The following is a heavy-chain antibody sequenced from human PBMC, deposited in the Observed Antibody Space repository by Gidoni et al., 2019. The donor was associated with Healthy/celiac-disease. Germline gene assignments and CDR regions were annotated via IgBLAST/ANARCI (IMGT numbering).Heavy chain of an antibody. J-gene: IGHJ4*02. Sequence: EVQLVESGGVVVQPGGSLRLSCAASGFTFDDYAMHWVRQAPGKGLEWVSLISWDGGSTYYADSVKGRFTISRDNSKNSLYLQMNSLRAEDTALYYCAKDNGPVVVTANFDYWGQGTLVTVSS. CDR2: ISWDGGST. D-gene: IGHD2-21*02. CDR3: AKDNGPVVVTANFDY. CDR1: GFTFDDYA. V-gene: IGHV3-43D*04.